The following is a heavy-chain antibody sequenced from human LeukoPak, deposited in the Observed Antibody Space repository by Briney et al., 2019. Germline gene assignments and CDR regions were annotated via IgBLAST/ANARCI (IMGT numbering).Heavy chain of an antibody. CDR3: ASAVAGMGYNWFDP. Sequence: PSETLSLTCAVYGGPFSGYYWSWIRQPPGKGLEWIGEINHSGSTNYNPSLKSRVTISVDTSKNQFSLKLSSVTAADTAVYYCASAVAGMGYNWFDPWGQGTLVTVSS. CDR2: INHSGST. V-gene: IGHV4-34*01. CDR1: GGPFSGYY. J-gene: IGHJ5*02. D-gene: IGHD6-19*01.